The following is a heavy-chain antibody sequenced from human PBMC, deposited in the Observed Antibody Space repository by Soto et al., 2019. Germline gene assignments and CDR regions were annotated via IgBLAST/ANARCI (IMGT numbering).Heavy chain of an antibody. Sequence: TLSLTCTVAGGTITNDGYSWNWIRQPPGKGREWIGYIFHSGSTHYNPSLKSRVTISLGRSKNQFSLNLKSLTAADTAGDYCARGRGSYSAGFDYWGQGTLVTVSS. CDR1: GGTITNDGYS. CDR3: ARGRGSYSAGFDY. D-gene: IGHD1-26*01. V-gene: IGHV4-30-2*01. J-gene: IGHJ4*02. CDR2: IFHSGST.